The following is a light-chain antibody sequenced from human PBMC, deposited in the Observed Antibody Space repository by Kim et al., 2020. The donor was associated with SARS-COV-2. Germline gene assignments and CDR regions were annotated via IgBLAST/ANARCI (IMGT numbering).Light chain of an antibody. V-gene: IGLV1-40*01. J-gene: IGLJ3*02. CDR3: QCYDSSLNDWV. CDR1: SSNIGAGYG. Sequence: QSVLTQPPSVSGAPGQRVTISCTGSSSNIGAGYGVHWYQQLPGTAPKLLISNNNNRPSGVPHRFSGSKSGTSASLAITGLRADDEADYYCQCYDSSLNDWVFGGGTQLTVL. CDR2: NNN.